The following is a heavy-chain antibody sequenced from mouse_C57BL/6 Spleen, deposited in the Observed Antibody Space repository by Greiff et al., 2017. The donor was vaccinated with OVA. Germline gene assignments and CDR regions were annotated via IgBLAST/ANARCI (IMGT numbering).Heavy chain of an antibody. D-gene: IGHD1-1*01. CDR1: GYTFTSYW. Sequence: QVQLQQPGAELVRPGSSVKLSCKASGYTFTSYWMDWEKQRPGQGLEWIGNIYPSDSETHYNQKFKDKATLTVDKSSSTAYMQLSSLTSEDSAVYYCARGYYGSRRFAYWGQGTLVTVSA. J-gene: IGHJ3*01. V-gene: IGHV1-61*01. CDR2: IYPSDSET. CDR3: ARGYYGSRRFAY.